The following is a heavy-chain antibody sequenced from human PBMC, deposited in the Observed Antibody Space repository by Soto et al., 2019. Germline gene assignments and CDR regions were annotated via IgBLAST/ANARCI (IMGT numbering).Heavy chain of an antibody. CDR3: ARDVYSSSRYFDY. Sequence: VQLVESGGGLVQPGGSLRLSCAASGFTFSNYSMNWVRQAPGKGLEWVSSISSSSSYIYYADSEKGRFTISRDNAKNSLYLQMNSLTAEDTAVYYCARDVYSSSRYFDYWGQGTLVTVSS. CDR2: ISSSSSYI. V-gene: IGHV3-21*01. CDR1: GFTFSNYS. D-gene: IGHD6-6*01. J-gene: IGHJ4*02.